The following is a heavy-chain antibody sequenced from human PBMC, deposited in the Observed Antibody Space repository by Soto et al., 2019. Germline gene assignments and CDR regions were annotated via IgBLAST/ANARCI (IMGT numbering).Heavy chain of an antibody. Sequence: PGGSLRLSCAASGFTFSSYAMSWVRQAPGKGLEWVSTISSSGGSTYYADSVKGRFTISRDNSKNTLYLQMNSLRAEDTAVYYCAKGGGDYRSGSYPFWYWGQGTLVTVSS. CDR1: GFTFSSYA. J-gene: IGHJ4*02. D-gene: IGHD3-10*01. CDR2: ISSSGGST. V-gene: IGHV3-23*01. CDR3: AKGGGDYRSGSYPFWY.